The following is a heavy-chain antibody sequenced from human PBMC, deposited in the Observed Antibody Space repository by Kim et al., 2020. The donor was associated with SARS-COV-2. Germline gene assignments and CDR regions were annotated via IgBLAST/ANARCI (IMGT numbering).Heavy chain of an antibody. CDR3: ARGGYSYGYWFDP. V-gene: IGHV4-34*01. Sequence: NPSLKSRVTISVDTSKNQFSLKLSAVTAADTAVYYCARGGYSYGYWFDPWGQGTLVTVSS. D-gene: IGHD5-18*01. J-gene: IGHJ5*02.